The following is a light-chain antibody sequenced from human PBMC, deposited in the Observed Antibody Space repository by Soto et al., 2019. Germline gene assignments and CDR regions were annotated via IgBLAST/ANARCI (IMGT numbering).Light chain of an antibody. CDR1: SGHSNYA. CDR2: LNSDGSH. J-gene: IGLJ2*01. CDR3: QTWGTGLYVV. Sequence: QSVLTRSPSASASLGASVKLTCTLSSGHSNYAIAWHQQQPEKGPRYLMKLNSDGSHSKGDGIPDRFSGSSSGAERYLTISIVQSENVANHYFQTWGTGLYVVFGRGTKLTVL. V-gene: IGLV4-69*01.